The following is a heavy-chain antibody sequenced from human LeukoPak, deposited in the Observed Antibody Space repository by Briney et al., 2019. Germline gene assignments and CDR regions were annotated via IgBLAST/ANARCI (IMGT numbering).Heavy chain of an antibody. CDR1: GGSISSYY. CDR2: IYYSGST. Sequence: SETLSLTCTVSGGSISSYYWSWIRRPPGKGLEWIGYIYYSGSTNYNPSLKSRVTISVDTSKNQFSLKLSSVTAADTAVYYCARWLNYPRAAFDIWGQGTMVTVSS. J-gene: IGHJ3*02. V-gene: IGHV4-59*08. D-gene: IGHD4-11*01. CDR3: ARWLNYPRAAFDI.